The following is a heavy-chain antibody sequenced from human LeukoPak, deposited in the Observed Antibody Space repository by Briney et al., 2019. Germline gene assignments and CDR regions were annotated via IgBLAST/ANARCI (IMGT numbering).Heavy chain of an antibody. Sequence: SETLSLTCTVSGDSISSNSYYWGWIRQPPGKGLEWIGSFYYSGSTSYTPSLRSRVTISIDTSKNQFSLNLSSVTAADTAVYYCASGLVGATSRDDYWGQGTLVTVSS. J-gene: IGHJ4*02. V-gene: IGHV4-39*07. CDR2: FYYSGST. CDR1: GDSISSNSYY. CDR3: ASGLVGATSRDDY. D-gene: IGHD1-26*01.